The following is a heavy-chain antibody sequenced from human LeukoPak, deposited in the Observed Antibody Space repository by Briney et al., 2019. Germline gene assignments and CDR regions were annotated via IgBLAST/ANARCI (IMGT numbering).Heavy chain of an antibody. CDR1: GYTFTSYG. CDR3: ARDRACSSTSCYDYMDV. J-gene: IGHJ6*03. CDR2: IIPIFGTA. V-gene: IGHV1-69*13. Sequence: SVKVSCKASGYTFTSYGISWVRQAPGQGLEWMGGIIPIFGTANYAQKFQGRVTITADESTSTAYMELSSLRSEDTAVYYCARDRACSSTSCYDYMDVWGKGTTVTVSS. D-gene: IGHD2-2*01.